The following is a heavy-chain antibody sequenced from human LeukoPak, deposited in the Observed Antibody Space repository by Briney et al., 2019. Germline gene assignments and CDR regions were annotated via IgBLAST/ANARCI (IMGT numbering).Heavy chain of an antibody. Sequence: GGSLRLSCAASGFTFSSSAMSWVRQAPGKGLEWVSAISGSGVSIYYADSVKGRFTISRDNSKNTLYLQLNSLRAEDTAVYYCAKGGGSYAFRAFDIWGQGTMVTVSS. V-gene: IGHV3-23*01. CDR2: ISGSGVSI. J-gene: IGHJ3*02. CDR3: AKGGGSYAFRAFDI. D-gene: IGHD1-26*01. CDR1: GFTFSSSA.